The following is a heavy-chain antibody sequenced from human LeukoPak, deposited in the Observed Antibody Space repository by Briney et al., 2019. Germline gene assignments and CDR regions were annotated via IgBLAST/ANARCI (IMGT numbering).Heavy chain of an antibody. CDR3: ARDWGSGWYYYYGMDV. CDR1: GFTFSSYS. D-gene: IGHD6-19*01. Sequence: GGSLRLSCAASGFTFSSYSMNWVRQAPGKGLEWVAVISYDGSNKYYADSVKGRFTISRDNSKNTLYLQMNSLRAEDTAVYYCARDWGSGWYYYYGMDVWGKGTTVTVSS. J-gene: IGHJ6*04. CDR2: ISYDGSNK. V-gene: IGHV3-30*03.